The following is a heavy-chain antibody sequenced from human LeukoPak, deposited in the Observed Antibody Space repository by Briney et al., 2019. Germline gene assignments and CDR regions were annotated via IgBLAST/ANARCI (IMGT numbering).Heavy chain of an antibody. CDR1: GGSISSYY. CDR2: IYYSGST. D-gene: IGHD3-22*01. J-gene: IGHJ4*02. Sequence: PSETLSLTCTVSGGSISSYYWSWIRQPPGKGLEWIGYIYYSGSTNYNPSLKSRVTISVDTSKNQFSLKLSSVTAADTAVYYCARHGWIYYYDPQRGAFDYWGQGTLVTVSS. V-gene: IGHV4-59*08. CDR3: ARHGWIYYYDPQRGAFDY.